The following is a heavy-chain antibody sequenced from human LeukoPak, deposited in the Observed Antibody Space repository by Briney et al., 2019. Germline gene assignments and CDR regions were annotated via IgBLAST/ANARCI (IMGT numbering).Heavy chain of an antibody. Sequence: GGSLRLSCAASGFIFTNYFMSWVRQAPGKGLEWVASIKHDGSEKYYVDSVRGRFTISRDNTKNSLYLQMSSLRVEDTAVYYCAIDPNWGTHSWGQGVLVTVSS. CDR1: GFIFTNYF. D-gene: IGHD7-27*01. J-gene: IGHJ4*02. CDR3: AIDPNWGTHS. CDR2: IKHDGSEK. V-gene: IGHV3-7*03.